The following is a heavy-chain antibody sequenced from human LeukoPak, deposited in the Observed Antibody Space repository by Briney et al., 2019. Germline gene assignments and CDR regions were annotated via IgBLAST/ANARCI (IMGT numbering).Heavy chain of an antibody. CDR3: ARDSKARNYYDSSGGPYYFDY. V-gene: IGHV1-46*01. J-gene: IGHJ4*02. CDR1: GYTFTSYY. D-gene: IGHD3-22*01. CDR2: INPSGGST. Sequence: GASVKVSCKASGYTFTSYYMHWVRQAPGQGLEWMGIINPSGGSTSYAQKFQGRVTMTRDTSTSTVYMELSSLRSEDTAVYYCARDSKARNYYDSSGGPYYFDYWGQGTLVTVSS.